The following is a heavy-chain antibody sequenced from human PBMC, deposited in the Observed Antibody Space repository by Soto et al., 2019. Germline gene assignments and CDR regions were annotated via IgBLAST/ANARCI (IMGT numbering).Heavy chain of an antibody. V-gene: IGHV3-30*18. CDR2: VSHDGRNT. J-gene: IGHJ4*02. Sequence: PGRSLRLSWAASGFTFSDFAMRWIRQAQGKGLEWVAVVSHDGRNTHYADSVKGRFTISRDSSKNTVSLEMTSLRAEDTAVYYCAKGGRQWLVTSDFNYWGQGALVTVSS. D-gene: IGHD6-19*01. CDR3: AKGGRQWLVTSDFNY. CDR1: GFTFSDFA.